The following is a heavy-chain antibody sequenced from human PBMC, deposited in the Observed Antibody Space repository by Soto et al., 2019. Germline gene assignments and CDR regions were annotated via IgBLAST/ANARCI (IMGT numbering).Heavy chain of an antibody. CDR2: IYHSGSI. V-gene: IGHV4-30-2*01. CDR3: ARGQVVAAQH. D-gene: IGHD2-15*01. CDR1: GGSISSGGSS. Sequence: PSETLSLTCTVSGGSISSGGSSWSWIRQPPGKGLEWIGYIYHSGSIYYNPSLKSRVTISVDRSKNQFSLKLSSVTAADTAVYYCARGQVVAAQHWGQGTLVTVSS. J-gene: IGHJ4*02.